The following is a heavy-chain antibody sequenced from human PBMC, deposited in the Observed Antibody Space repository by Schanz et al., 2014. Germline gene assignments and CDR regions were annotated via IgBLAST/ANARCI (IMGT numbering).Heavy chain of an antibody. Sequence: QVQLVQSGGGVVQPGRSLRLSCEGSGFTFRTYGMHWVRQAPGKGLEWVAVISYDGSNKYYADSVKGRFTISRDNSKNTLYLQMNSLRGEDTAVYYCARNWGRHFYSYYGMDVWGQGTTVTVS. CDR1: GFTFRTYG. V-gene: IGHV3-30*03. CDR2: ISYDGSNK. J-gene: IGHJ6*02. D-gene: IGHD3-16*01. CDR3: ARNWGRHFYSYYGMDV.